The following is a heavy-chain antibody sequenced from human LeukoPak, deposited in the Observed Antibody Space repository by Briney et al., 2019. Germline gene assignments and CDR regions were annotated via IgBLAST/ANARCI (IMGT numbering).Heavy chain of an antibody. CDR2: IYYGGTT. CDR3: ATSGGWYRFEY. V-gene: IGHV4-59*08. Sequence: PSETLSLTCTVSGGSISNDYWSWIRQPPGKGLEWIGYIYYGGTTDYNPSLKSRVIISLDTSKNQISLKLSSVTAADTAVYYCATSGGWYRFEYWGRGTLVTVSS. J-gene: IGHJ4*02. D-gene: IGHD3-10*01. CDR1: GGSISNDY.